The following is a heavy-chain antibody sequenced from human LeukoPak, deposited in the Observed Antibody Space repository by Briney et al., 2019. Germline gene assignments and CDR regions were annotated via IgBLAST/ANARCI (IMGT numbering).Heavy chain of an antibody. CDR2: INHSGST. J-gene: IGHJ6*03. CDR1: GGSFSGYY. CDR3: ARNWGYYYYYMDV. Sequence: SETLSLTCAVYGGSFSGYYWSWIRQPPGKGLEWIGEINHSGSTNYNPSLKSRVTISVDTSKNQFSLKLSSVTAADTAVYYCARNWGYYYYYMDVWAKGTTVTISS. V-gene: IGHV4-34*01. D-gene: IGHD7-27*01.